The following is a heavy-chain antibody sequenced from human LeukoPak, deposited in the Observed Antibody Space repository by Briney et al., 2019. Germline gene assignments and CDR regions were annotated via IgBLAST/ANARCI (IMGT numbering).Heavy chain of an antibody. CDR1: GYTFTSYG. CDR3: ARRTIFGVEADAFDI. CDR2: ISAYNGNT. D-gene: IGHD3-3*01. Sequence: ASVKVSCKASGYTFTSYGISWVRQAPGQGLEWMGWISAYNGNTNYAQKLQGRVTMTTDTSTSTAYMELRSLRSDDTAVYYCARRTIFGVEADAFDIWGQGTMVTVSS. J-gene: IGHJ3*02. V-gene: IGHV1-18*01.